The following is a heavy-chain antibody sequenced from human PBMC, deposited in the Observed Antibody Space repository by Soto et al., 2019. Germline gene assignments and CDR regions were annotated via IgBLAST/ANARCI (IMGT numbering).Heavy chain of an antibody. D-gene: IGHD3-22*01. Sequence: GGSLRLSCAASGFTFSSYEMNWVRQAPGKELEWVSYISSSGSTIYYADSVKGRFTISRDNAKNSLYLQMNSLRAEDTAVYYCASQNYYDSSGYTGIFDYWGQGT. V-gene: IGHV3-48*03. CDR2: ISSSGSTI. CDR1: GFTFSSYE. CDR3: ASQNYYDSSGYTGIFDY. J-gene: IGHJ4*02.